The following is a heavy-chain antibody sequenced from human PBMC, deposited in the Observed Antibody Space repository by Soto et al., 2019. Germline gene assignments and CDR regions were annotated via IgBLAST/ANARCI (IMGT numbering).Heavy chain of an antibody. Sequence: SETLSLTCSVSGASISAGDSFWSWIRQAPGKGLEWIGYIYYTGTAYYNPSLSSRFSMSVDTSTNQFSLTLSSVTAADTAVYYCVRGGYCSSSNCYNWLDPWGQGLLVTVSS. CDR3: VRGGYCSSSNCYNWLDP. J-gene: IGHJ5*02. D-gene: IGHD2-2*01. V-gene: IGHV4-31*03. CDR2: IYYTGTA. CDR1: GASISAGDSF.